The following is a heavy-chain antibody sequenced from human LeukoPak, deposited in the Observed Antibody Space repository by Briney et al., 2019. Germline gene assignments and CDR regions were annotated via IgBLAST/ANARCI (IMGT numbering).Heavy chain of an antibody. V-gene: IGHV3-7*03. CDR3: ALNMVWGQIFDF. D-gene: IGHD2-8*01. CDR2: IKRDESEQ. CDR1: GFTPSNYW. J-gene: IGHJ4*02. Sequence: GRSLRLSCAPSGFTPSNYWMSWVRQAPGNGLEWVADIKRDESEQHYVDSVKGRFTISRDNAKNSLYLQMNSLRAEDTAVYYCALNMVWGQIFDFWGQGTLVTVSS.